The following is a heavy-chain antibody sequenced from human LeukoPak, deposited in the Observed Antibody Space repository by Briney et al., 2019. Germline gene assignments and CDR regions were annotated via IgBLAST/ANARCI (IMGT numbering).Heavy chain of an antibody. CDR3: AKDGFAVYCGGDCYNPFDY. D-gene: IGHD2-21*02. J-gene: IGHJ4*02. V-gene: IGHV3-30*02. Sequence: GGSLRLSCAASEFTFSSYGMHWVRQAPGKGLEWVALIRLDGSNKYYADSVEGRFTISRDNSKNTLYLQMNSLRAEDTAVYYCAKDGFAVYCGGDCYNPFDYWGQGTLVTVSS. CDR1: EFTFSSYG. CDR2: IRLDGSNK.